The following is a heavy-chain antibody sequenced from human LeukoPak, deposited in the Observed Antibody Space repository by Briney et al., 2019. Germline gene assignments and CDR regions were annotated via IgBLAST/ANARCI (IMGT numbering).Heavy chain of an antibody. CDR3: ARSSSSWCDY. CDR2: INHSGST. Sequence: PSETLSLTCAVYGGSFSGYYWSWIRQPPGKGLEWIGEINHSGSTYYNPSLKSRVTISVDRSKNQFSLKLSSVTAADTAVYYCARSSSSWCDYWGQGTLVTVSS. D-gene: IGHD6-13*01. J-gene: IGHJ4*02. CDR1: GGSFSGYY. V-gene: IGHV4-34*01.